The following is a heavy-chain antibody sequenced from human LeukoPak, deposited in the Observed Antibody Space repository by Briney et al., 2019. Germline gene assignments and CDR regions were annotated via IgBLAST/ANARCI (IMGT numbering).Heavy chain of an antibody. CDR1: GYSFTSYW. Sequence: GESLKISCKGSGYSFTSYWISWVRQLPGKGLEWMGIIFPGDADTRYSPSFPGQVTISADKSISTAYLQWSRLKASDTAMYYCARRIAGPHYFDYWGQGTLVTVSS. CDR2: IFPGDADT. V-gene: IGHV5-51*01. D-gene: IGHD2-21*01. J-gene: IGHJ4*01. CDR3: ARRIAGPHYFDY.